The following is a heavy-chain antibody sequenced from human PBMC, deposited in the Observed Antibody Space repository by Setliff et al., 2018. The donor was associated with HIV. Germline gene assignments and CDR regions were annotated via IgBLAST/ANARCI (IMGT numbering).Heavy chain of an antibody. D-gene: IGHD3-22*01. CDR3: ASGMDYYGTSGYDQYYFDY. Sequence: ASVKVSCKASGYTFTGYYLHWVRQAPGQGLEWMGWINPNSGGTTYAQKFQGRVTMTRDTSISTAYMEVSRLSSDDTAVYYCASGMDYYGTSGYDQYYFDYWGQGTLVTVSS. CDR2: INPNSGGT. V-gene: IGHV1-2*02. CDR1: GYTFTGYY. J-gene: IGHJ4*02.